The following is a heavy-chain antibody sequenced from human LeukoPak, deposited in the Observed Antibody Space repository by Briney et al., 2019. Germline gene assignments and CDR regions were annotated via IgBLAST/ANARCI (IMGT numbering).Heavy chain of an antibody. CDR3: ATLLRYFDWSTLDY. V-gene: IGHV1-2*02. CDR2: INPNNGDT. J-gene: IGHJ4*02. D-gene: IGHD3-9*01. CDR1: GYTFTGNF. Sequence: WASVKISCKTSGYTFTGNFMHWVRQAPGQGPEWMGWINPNNGDTNYAQKFQGRVTMTRVTSITTAYMELSSLRSDDTAVYYCATLLRYFDWSTLDYWGQGTLVTVSS.